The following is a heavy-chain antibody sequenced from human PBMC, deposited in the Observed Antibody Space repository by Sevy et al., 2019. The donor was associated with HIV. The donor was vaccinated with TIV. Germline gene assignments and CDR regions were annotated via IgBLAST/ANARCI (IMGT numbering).Heavy chain of an antibody. V-gene: IGHV3-73*01. J-gene: IGHJ6*02. CDR1: GFTFSGSA. CDR2: IRSKANSYAT. CDR3: TRQDIVVVPAAHYYYGMDV. D-gene: IGHD2-2*01. Sequence: GGSLRLSCAASGFTFSGSAMHWVRQASGKGLEWVGRIRSKANSYATAYAASVKGRFTISREDSKNTAYLQMNSLKTEDTAVYYWTRQDIVVVPAAHYYYGMDVWGQGTTVTVSS.